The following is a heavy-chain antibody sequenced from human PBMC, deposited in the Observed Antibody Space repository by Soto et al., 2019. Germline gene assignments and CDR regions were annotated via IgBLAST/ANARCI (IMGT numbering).Heavy chain of an antibody. V-gene: IGHV4-31*03. Sequence: QVQLQESGPGLVKPSQTLSITCTVSGGSISSGGYYWSWIRQHPGKGLEWIGYIFYSGRTYYNPSLNSRVTISVDTSKNQFSLKLSSVTAADTAVYYCARAPGDYFDYWGQETLVTVSS. CDR2: IFYSGRT. J-gene: IGHJ4*02. CDR1: GGSISSGGYY. CDR3: ARAPGDYFDY.